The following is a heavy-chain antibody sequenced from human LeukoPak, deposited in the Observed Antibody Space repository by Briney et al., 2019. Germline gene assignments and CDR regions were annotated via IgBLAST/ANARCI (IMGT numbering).Heavy chain of an antibody. CDR2: INPNSGGT. CDR1: GYTFTGYY. Sequence: ASVKVSCKASGYTFTGYYMHWVRQAPGQGLEWMGWINPNSGGTNYAQKFQGRVTMTRDTSISTAYMELSRLRSDDTAVYYCARDNSGSYYYPVVFWGQGTLVTVSS. D-gene: IGHD1-26*01. CDR3: ARDNSGSYYYPVVF. V-gene: IGHV1-2*02. J-gene: IGHJ4*02.